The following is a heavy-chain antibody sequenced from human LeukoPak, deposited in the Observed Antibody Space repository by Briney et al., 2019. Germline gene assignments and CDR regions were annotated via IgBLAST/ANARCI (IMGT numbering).Heavy chain of an antibody. CDR2: IYSGGST. D-gene: IGHD4/OR15-4a*01. J-gene: IGHJ3*02. CDR3: AREVRAFDI. CDR1: GFTFSSYE. Sequence: GSLRLSCAASGFTFSSYEMNWVRQAPGKGLEWVSVIYSGGSTYYADSVKGRFTISRDNSKNTLYLQMNSLRAEDTAVYYCAREVRAFDIWGQGTMVTVSS. V-gene: IGHV3-53*01.